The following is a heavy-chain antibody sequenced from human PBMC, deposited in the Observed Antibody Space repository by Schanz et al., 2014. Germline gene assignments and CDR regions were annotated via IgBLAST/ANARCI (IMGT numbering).Heavy chain of an antibody. CDR1: GFTFSSYS. CDR2: IGSSSTYI. J-gene: IGHJ4*02. CDR3: ARDKYAYGAPRNSDS. Sequence: EVQLVESGGGLVKPGGSLRLSCAASGFTFSSYSLAWVRQAPGKGLEWVSSIGSSSTYIFYSDSVKGRFTISRDNAKNSLYLQMNSLRVEDTAVYYCARDKYAYGAPRNSDSWGQGTLVTVSS. D-gene: IGHD4-17*01. V-gene: IGHV3-21*02.